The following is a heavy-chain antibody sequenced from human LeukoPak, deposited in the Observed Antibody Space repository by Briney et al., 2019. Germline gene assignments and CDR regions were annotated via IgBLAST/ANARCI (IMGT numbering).Heavy chain of an antibody. CDR2: ISYDGSNK. D-gene: IGHD3-22*01. CDR3: AKDRYYDNSGSYYESGS. V-gene: IGHV3-30*18. CDR1: GFTFSSYG. J-gene: IGHJ5*02. Sequence: GGSLRLSCAASGFTFSSYGMHWVRQAPGKGLEWVAVISYDGSNKYYADSVKGRFTISRDNSKNTLYLQMNSLRAEDTAVYYCAKDRYYDNSGSYYESGSWGQGTLVTVSS.